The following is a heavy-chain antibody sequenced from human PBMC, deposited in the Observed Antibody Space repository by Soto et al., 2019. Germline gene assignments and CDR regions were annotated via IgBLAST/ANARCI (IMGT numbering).Heavy chain of an antibody. CDR3: AVAYRPTRHTTGTTGARDY. Sequence: GGSLRLSCAASGFTVSSNYMSWVRQAPGKGLEWVSVIYSGGSTYYADSVKGRFTISRDNSKNTLYLQMNSLRAEDTAVYYCAVAYRPTRHTTGTTGARDYWGQGTLVTVSS. CDR1: GFTVSSNY. D-gene: IGHD1-1*01. J-gene: IGHJ4*02. CDR2: IYSGGST. V-gene: IGHV3-53*01.